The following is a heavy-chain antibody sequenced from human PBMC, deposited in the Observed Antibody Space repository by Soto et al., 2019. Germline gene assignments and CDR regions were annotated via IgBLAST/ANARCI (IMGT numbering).Heavy chain of an antibody. D-gene: IGHD6-13*01. CDR1: GGTFSSYA. CDR3: ATGYSSSQGWFDP. V-gene: IGHV1-69*06. CDR2: IIPIFGTA. J-gene: IGHJ5*02. Sequence: GASVKVSCKASGGTFSSYAISWVRQAPGQGLEWMGGIIPIFGTANYAQKFQGRVTITADKSTSTAYMGLSSLRSEDTAVYYCATGYSSSQGWFDPWGQGTLVTVS.